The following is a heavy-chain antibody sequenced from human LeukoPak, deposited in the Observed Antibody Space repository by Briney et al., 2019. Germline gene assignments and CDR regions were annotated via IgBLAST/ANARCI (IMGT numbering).Heavy chain of an antibody. D-gene: IGHD5-18*01. CDR3: ARAYNSYLKN. CDR1: GGSISSSSYY. V-gene: IGHV4-39*07. Sequence: SETLSLTCTVPGGSISSSSYYWGWIRQPPGKGLEWIGSIYYSGSTYYNPSLKSRVTISVDTSKNQFSLKLSSVTAADTAVYYCARAYNSYLKNWGQGTLVTVSS. J-gene: IGHJ4*02. CDR2: IYYSGST.